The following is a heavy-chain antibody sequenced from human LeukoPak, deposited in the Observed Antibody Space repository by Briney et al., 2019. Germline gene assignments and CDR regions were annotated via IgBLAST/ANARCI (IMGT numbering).Heavy chain of an antibody. CDR1: GFTFSSSA. CDR2: IRFDGSIK. CDR3: ASGVIADNH. Sequence: GGSLKLACAAAGFTFSSSAMQWIRQAPGTGMEWVAFIRFDGSIKDYGDSVKGRFTISRDNSRNTVYLQMNSLRFEDTAVYYCASGVIADNHWGQGTLVTVSS. D-gene: IGHD2-21*01. J-gene: IGHJ5*02. V-gene: IGHV3-30*02.